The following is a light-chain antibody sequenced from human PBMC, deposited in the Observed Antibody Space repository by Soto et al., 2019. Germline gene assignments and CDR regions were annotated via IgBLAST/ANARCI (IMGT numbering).Light chain of an antibody. CDR3: QHSVTSLNT. V-gene: IGKV3-20*01. J-gene: IGKJ1*01. CDR1: HSVTSNY. CDR2: GAS. Sequence: EIVLTQSPGTLSLSPGERATLSCGASHSVTSNYLAWYQQKPGQAPRLLIFGASIRVKGIPDRFIGSGSGTDFTLTISRLEPEDFAVYYCQHSVTSLNTFGQGTKVEVK.